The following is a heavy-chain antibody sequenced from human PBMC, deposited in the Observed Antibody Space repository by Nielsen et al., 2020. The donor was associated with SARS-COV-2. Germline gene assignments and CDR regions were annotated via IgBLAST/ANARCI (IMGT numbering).Heavy chain of an antibody. CDR2: IWYDGSNK. J-gene: IGHJ1*01. V-gene: IGHV3-33*01. CDR1: GFTFSSYG. CDR3: AREEYSSSWSELYFQH. Sequence: GGSLRLSCAASGFTFSSYGMHWVSQAPGKGLEWEAVIWYDGSNKYYADSVKGRFTISRDNSKNTLYLQMNSLRAEDTAVYYCAREEYSSSWSELYFQHWGQGTLVTVSS. D-gene: IGHD6-13*01.